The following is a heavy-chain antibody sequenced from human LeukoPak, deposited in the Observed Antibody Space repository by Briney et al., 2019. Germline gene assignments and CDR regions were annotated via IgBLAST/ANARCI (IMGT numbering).Heavy chain of an antibody. D-gene: IGHD2-2*01. Sequence: ASVKVSCKASGYTFTSYGISWVRQAPGQGLEWMGWISAYNGNTNYAQKLQGRVTMTTDTSTSTAYMELSSLRSEDTAVYYCARAAAGVVPAAIAWFDPWGQGTLVTVSS. J-gene: IGHJ5*02. CDR3: ARAAAGVVPAAIAWFDP. CDR1: GYTFTSYG. CDR2: ISAYNGNT. V-gene: IGHV1-18*01.